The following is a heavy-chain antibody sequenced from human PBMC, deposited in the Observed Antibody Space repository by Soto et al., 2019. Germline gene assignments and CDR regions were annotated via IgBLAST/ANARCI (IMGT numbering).Heavy chain of an antibody. CDR2: INAYNGNT. Sequence: QVQLVQSGGEVKKPGASVKVSCKASGYTFTSYGISWVRQAPGQGLEWMGWINAYNGNTNYAQKVQGRVTMTTETSTSTASMEWRSMRSDDTAVYYCARDVGYGLIDGWGQGTLVTVSS. CDR1: GYTFTSYG. V-gene: IGHV1-18*01. CDR3: ARDVGYGLIDG. D-gene: IGHD5-18*01. J-gene: IGHJ4*02.